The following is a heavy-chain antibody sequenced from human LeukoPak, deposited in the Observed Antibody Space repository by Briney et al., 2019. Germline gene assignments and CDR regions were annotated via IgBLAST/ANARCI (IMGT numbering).Heavy chain of an antibody. D-gene: IGHD1-26*01. J-gene: IGHJ4*02. CDR2: IIPIFGTA. CDR3: ARGVVGFFTGDY. V-gene: IGHV1-69*01. Sequence: SVKVSCKASGGTFSSYAISWMRQAPGQGLEWMGGIIPIFGTANYAQKFQGRVTITADESTSTAYMELSSLRSEDTAVYYCARGVVGFFTGDYWGQGTLVTVSS. CDR1: GGTFSSYA.